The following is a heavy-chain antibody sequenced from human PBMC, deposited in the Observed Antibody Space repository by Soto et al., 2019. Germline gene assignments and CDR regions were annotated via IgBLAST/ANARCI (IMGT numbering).Heavy chain of an antibody. V-gene: IGHV4-31*03. D-gene: IGHD3-22*01. CDR1: GGSISSGGYY. CDR2: IYYSGST. J-gene: IGHJ4*02. Sequence: SETLSVTCTVSGGSISSGGYYWSWIRQHPGKGLEWIGYIYYSGSTYYNPSLKSRVTISVDTSKNQFSLKLSSVTAADTAVYYCARGGYYDSSGYPAFDYWGQGTLVTVSS. CDR3: ARGGYYDSSGYPAFDY.